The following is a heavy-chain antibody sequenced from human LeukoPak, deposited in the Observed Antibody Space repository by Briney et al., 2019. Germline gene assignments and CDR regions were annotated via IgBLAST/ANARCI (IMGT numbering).Heavy chain of an antibody. J-gene: IGHJ4*02. CDR2: VSNDGGIK. Sequence: GGSLRLSCAASGFTFSTYAMHWGRQAPGTGLEWVALVSNDGGIKYYGASVRGRFTISRDNPENTLYLQMNSLRADDTAVYYCARGGEQKTFRCGMDSWGQGALVTVSS. D-gene: IGHD1/OR15-1a*01. CDR1: GFTFSTYA. V-gene: IGHV3-30*04. CDR3: ARGGEQKTFRCGMDS.